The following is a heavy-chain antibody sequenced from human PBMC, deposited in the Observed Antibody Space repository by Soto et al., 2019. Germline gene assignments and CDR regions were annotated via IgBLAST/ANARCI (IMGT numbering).Heavy chain of an antibody. Sequence: GASVKVSCKASGYTFNRYYMHWVRQAPGQGLEWMGWINPNSGGTKSAEKFQGRVTMTRDTSISTAYMELSRLTSDDTAVYYCASAAVTGTAGLDFWGQGTQVTV. CDR2: INPNSGGT. D-gene: IGHD6-19*01. CDR3: ASAAVTGTAGLDF. J-gene: IGHJ4*02. V-gene: IGHV1-2*02. CDR1: GYTFNRYY.